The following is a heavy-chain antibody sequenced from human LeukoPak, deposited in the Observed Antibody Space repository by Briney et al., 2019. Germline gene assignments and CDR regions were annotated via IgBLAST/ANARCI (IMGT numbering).Heavy chain of an antibody. J-gene: IGHJ4*02. CDR3: ARDGAYGGNSTGGY. V-gene: IGHV4-34*01. Sequence: PSETLSLTCAVYGGSFCGYYWSWIRQPPGKGLEWIGEINHSGSTNYNPSLKSRVTISVDTSKNQFSLKLSSVTAADTAVYYCARDGAYGGNSTGGYWGQGTLVTVSS. D-gene: IGHD4-23*01. CDR1: GGSFCGYY. CDR2: INHSGST.